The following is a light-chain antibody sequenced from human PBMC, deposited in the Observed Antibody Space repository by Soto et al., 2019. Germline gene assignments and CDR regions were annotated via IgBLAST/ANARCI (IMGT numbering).Light chain of an antibody. CDR2: AAS. CDR1: QSISSY. CDR3: QQSYSTPTSIT. Sequence: DIQMTQSPSSLSASVGDRVTITCRASQSISSYLNWYQQKPGKAPKLLIYAASSLQSGVPSRFSGSGSGTEFTLTISSLQPEDFATYYCQQSYSTPTSITFGQGTRLEIK. V-gene: IGKV1-39*01. J-gene: IGKJ5*01.